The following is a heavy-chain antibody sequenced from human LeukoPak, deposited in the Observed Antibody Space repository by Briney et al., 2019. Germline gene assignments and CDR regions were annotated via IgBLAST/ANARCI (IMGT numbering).Heavy chain of an antibody. Sequence: GGSLRLSCAASGFTFSTYTMNWVRQAPGKGLEWVSSITGSSSYIYYADSMKGRFTISRDNAQNSLYLQMNSLRADDTAVYYCAKGSDFDYWGQGILVTVSS. D-gene: IGHD1-26*01. CDR1: GFTFSTYT. CDR2: ITGSSSYI. J-gene: IGHJ4*02. V-gene: IGHV3-21*01. CDR3: AKGSDFDY.